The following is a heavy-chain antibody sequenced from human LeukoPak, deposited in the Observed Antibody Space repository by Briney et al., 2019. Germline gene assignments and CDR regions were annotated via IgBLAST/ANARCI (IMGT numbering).Heavy chain of an antibody. V-gene: IGHV3-23*01. Sequence: GGSLRLSCAASGFTFNNYAMTWVRQAPGKGLEWVSAISNSGGTTFYADSVKGRFTISRDNSKSTLYLQVNSLRTEDTAVYYCAKGDDILTGYYLGWFDYWGQGTLVTVSS. CDR2: ISNSGGTT. CDR1: GFTFNNYA. D-gene: IGHD3-9*01. J-gene: IGHJ4*02. CDR3: AKGDDILTGYYLGWFDY.